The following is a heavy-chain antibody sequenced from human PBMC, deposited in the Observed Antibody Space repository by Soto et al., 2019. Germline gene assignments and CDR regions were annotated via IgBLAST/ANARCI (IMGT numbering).Heavy chain of an antibody. CDR2: IYYSGST. D-gene: IGHD3-10*01. CDR3: ARRGVGGGPIGDAFDI. J-gene: IGHJ3*02. V-gene: IGHV4-39*01. CDR1: GGSISSSSYY. Sequence: QLQLQESGPGLVKPSETLSLTCTVSGGSISSSSYYWGWIRQPPGKGLEWIGRIYYSGSTYYNPSLKSRVTISVDTSKNQFSLKLSSVTAADTAVYYCARRGVGGGPIGDAFDIWGQGTMVTVSS.